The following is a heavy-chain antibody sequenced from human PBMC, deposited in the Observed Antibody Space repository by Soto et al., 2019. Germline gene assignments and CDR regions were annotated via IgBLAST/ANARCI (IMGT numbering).Heavy chain of an antibody. CDR3: TRPRYDFWSGYLPALDY. Sequence: PGGSLRLCCTASGFTFGDYAMSWFRQAPGKGLEWVGFIRSKAYGGTTEYAASVKGRFTISRDDSKSIAYLQMNSLKTEDTAVYYCTRPRYDFWSGYLPALDYWGQGTLVTVSS. CDR1: GFTFGDYA. V-gene: IGHV3-49*03. CDR2: IRSKAYGGTT. J-gene: IGHJ4*02. D-gene: IGHD3-3*01.